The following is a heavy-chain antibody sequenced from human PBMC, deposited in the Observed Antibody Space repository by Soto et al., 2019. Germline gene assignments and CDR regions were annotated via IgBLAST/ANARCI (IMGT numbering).Heavy chain of an antibody. CDR2: IFPLVAMV. Sequence: QVHLVQSGAEMKKPGSSVKVSCKVSGGDLTNSGISWVRQAPGQGLEWMGGIFPLVAMVDYSQKFQGRVTITADQSTNTAYMDLGSLRSEDSSVYYCSKEYGAALKSWGHGTLVIVSS. CDR1: GGDLTNSG. D-gene: IGHD1-26*01. J-gene: IGHJ4*01. CDR3: SKEYGAALKS. V-gene: IGHV1-69*04.